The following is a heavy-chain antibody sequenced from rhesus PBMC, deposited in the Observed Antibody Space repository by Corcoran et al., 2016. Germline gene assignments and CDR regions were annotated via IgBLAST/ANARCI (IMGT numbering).Heavy chain of an antibody. V-gene: IGHV4-127*01. CDR1: GYSISSGYG. CDR2: IGGRRGST. Sequence: QVQLQESGPGLVKPSETLSLTCAVSGYSISSGYGWSWIRQPPGKGLEWIGYIGGRRGSTKDNPARKSRGTSSKDTSKNQFSMKRSSGTAADTAVYYCARDRGVGATRSHAFDVWGQGLRVTVSS. D-gene: IGHD1-44*02. CDR3: ARDRGVGATRSHAFDV. J-gene: IGHJ3*01.